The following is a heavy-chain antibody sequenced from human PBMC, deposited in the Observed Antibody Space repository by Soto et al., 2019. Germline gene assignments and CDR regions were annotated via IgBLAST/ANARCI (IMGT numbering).Heavy chain of an antibody. V-gene: IGHV4-31*03. CDR3: ASSSEEYSNYYYFDY. CDR1: GGSISSGGYY. CDR2: IYYSGST. Sequence: QVQLQESGPGLVKPSQTLSLTCTVSGGSISSGGYYWSWIRQHPGKGLEWIGYIYYSGSTYYNPSLKSRVTISVDTSKNQFSLKLCSVTAADTAVYYCASSSEEYSNYYYFDYWGQGTLVTVSS. D-gene: IGHD4-4*01. J-gene: IGHJ4*02.